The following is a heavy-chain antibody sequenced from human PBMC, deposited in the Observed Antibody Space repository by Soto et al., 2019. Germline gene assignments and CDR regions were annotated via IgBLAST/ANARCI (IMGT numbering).Heavy chain of an antibody. CDR2: INHSGST. J-gene: IGHJ4*02. D-gene: IGHD6-6*01. CDR1: GGSFSGYY. Sequence: SETLSLTCAVYGGSFSGYYWSWIRQPPGKGLEWIGEINHSGSTNYNPSLKSRVTISVDTSKNQFSLKLSSVTAADTAVYYCARGGIFEYSTNRPLDYWGQGTLVTVSS. CDR3: ARGGIFEYSTNRPLDY. V-gene: IGHV4-34*01.